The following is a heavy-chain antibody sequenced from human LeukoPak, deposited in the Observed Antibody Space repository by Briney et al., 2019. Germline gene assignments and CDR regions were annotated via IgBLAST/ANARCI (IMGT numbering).Heavy chain of an antibody. CDR1: GFTFDDYT. D-gene: IGHD6-25*01. V-gene: IGHV3-43*01. J-gene: IGHJ4*02. CDR2: ISWDGGST. Sequence: GGSLRLSCAASGFTFDDYTMHWVRQAPGKGLEWVSLISWDGGSTYYADSVKGRFTIYRDNSKNSLYLQMNSLRTEDTALYYCAKDSGEAAKLYYFDYWGQGTLVTVSS. CDR3: AKDSGEAAKLYYFDY.